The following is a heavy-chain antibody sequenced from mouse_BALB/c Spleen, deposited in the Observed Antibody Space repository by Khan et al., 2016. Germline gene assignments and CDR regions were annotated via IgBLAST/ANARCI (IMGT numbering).Heavy chain of an antibody. Sequence: EVKLEVSGGGLVQPGGSMKLSCVASGFTFSNYWMNWVRQSPEKGLEWVAQIRLKSNNYATHYAESVKGRFTISRDDSKNGVYLQMNNLEAEDTGSYCCTRDGYFDYWGQGTTLTVSS. CDR1: GFTFSNYW. J-gene: IGHJ2*01. V-gene: IGHV6-6*02. CDR3: TRDGYFDY. D-gene: IGHD2-3*01. CDR2: IRLKSNNYAT.